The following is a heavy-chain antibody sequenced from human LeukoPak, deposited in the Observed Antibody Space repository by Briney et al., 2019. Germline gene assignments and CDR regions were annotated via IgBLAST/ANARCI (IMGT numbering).Heavy chain of an antibody. CDR1: GGSISSSSYY. Sequence: SETLSLTCTVSGGSISSSSYYWGWIRQPPGKGLEWIGSIYYSGSTNYNPSLKSRVTISVDTSKNQFSLKLSSVTAADTAVYYCASLRYFDWLPPSDYWGQGTLVTVSS. J-gene: IGHJ4*02. CDR2: IYYSGST. V-gene: IGHV4-39*07. CDR3: ASLRYFDWLPPSDY. D-gene: IGHD3-9*01.